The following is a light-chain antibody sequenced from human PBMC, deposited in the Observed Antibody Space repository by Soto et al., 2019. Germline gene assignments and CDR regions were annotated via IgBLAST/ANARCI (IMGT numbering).Light chain of an antibody. V-gene: IGLV2-11*01. J-gene: IGLJ1*01. CDR3: CSYAGRPYV. CDR1: SSDVGGYNY. CDR2: DVS. Sequence: QSALTQPRSVSGSPGQSVTISCTGTSSDVGGYNYVSWYQQDPGKAPKLMIYDVSKRPSGVPDRFSGSKSGNTASLTISGLQAEDEADYYCCSYAGRPYVFGTGTKLTVL.